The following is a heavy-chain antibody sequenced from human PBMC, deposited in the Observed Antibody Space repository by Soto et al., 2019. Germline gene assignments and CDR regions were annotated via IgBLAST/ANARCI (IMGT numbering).Heavy chain of an antibody. CDR3: ARDPRQLVRGYYYCGMDV. CDR2: IYYSGST. V-gene: IGHV4-31*03. CDR1: GGSISSGGYY. J-gene: IGHJ6*02. D-gene: IGHD6-6*01. Sequence: PSETLSLTCTVSGGSISSGGYYWSWIRQHPGKGLEWIGYIYYSGSTYYNPSLKSRVTISVDTSKNQFSLKLSSVTAADTAVYYCARDPRQLVRGYYYCGMDVWGQGTTVTVSS.